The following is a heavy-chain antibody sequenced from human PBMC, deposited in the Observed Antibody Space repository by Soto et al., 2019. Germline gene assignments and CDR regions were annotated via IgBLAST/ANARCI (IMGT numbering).Heavy chain of an antibody. D-gene: IGHD3-22*01. CDR3: AREYESSGYFFDY. CDR1: GYTFTTYA. Sequence: ASVKVSCKASGYTFTTYAMHWVRQAPGQRFEWMGWINAGNGITKYSQKFQGRVTITWDTSASTAYMELSSLRSEDTAVYYCAREYESSGYFFDYWGQGTLVTVSS. CDR2: INAGNGIT. V-gene: IGHV1-3*01. J-gene: IGHJ4*02.